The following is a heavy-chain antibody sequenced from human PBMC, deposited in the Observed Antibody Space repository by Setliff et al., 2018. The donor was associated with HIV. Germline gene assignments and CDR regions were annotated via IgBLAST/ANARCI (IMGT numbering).Heavy chain of an antibody. D-gene: IGHD6-13*01. CDR1: GGSISSYY. Sequence: TLSLTCTVSGGSISSYYWSWIRRPAGKGLEWIGRIYASGSTNYNPSLKSRVTMSVDTSKNQFSLKLSSVTAADTAVYYCARGFGSSWGGNYYYYYMDVWGKGTTVTVSS. CDR3: ARGFGSSWGGNYYYYYMDV. V-gene: IGHV4-4*07. CDR2: IYASGST. J-gene: IGHJ6*03.